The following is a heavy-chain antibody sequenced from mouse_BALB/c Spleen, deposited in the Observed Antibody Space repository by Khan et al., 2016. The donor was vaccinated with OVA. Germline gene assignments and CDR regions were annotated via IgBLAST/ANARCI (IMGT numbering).Heavy chain of an antibody. CDR3: VRRGNYYGSFYWYFDV. CDR1: GFSLTSYD. J-gene: IGHJ1*01. V-gene: IGHV2-9-2*01. CDR2: IWTGGGT. Sequence: VQLQESGPGLVAPSQNLSITCTVSGFSLTSYDISWLRQPPGKGLEWLGVIWTGGGTNYNSAFMSRLSISKDNSKSQVFLKMNSLQSDDTAIYYCVRRGNYYGSFYWYFDVWGAGTTVTVSS. D-gene: IGHD1-1*01.